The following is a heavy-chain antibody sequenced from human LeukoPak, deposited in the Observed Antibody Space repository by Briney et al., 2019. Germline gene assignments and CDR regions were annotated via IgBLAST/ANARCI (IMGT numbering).Heavy chain of an antibody. V-gene: IGHV5-10-1*01. Sequence: GESLKISCRVSGYSFPSYWITWVRQMPGKGLEWMGRIAPSGSYTNYSPSFEGHVAFSADKSTSTVYLQWSSLKASDTAMYYCVGQPPGVYDTTQNWFDPWGQGTLVTVSS. D-gene: IGHD3-22*01. CDR3: VGQPPGVYDTTQNWFDP. J-gene: IGHJ5*02. CDR1: GYSFPSYW. CDR2: IAPSGSYT.